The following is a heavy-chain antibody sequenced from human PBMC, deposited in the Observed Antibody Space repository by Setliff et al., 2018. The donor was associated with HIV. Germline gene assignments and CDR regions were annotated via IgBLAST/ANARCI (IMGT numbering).Heavy chain of an antibody. D-gene: IGHD4-17*01. CDR1: GDSISSSNW. J-gene: IGHJ4*02. Sequence: SETLTLTCAASGDSISSSNWWSWVRQPPGKGLEWTGEIHHGGSTNYNSSPKSRVTISVDKSKNQFALKVNSVTAEDTAVYYCARVILGIYGDNAGGLDYWGQGTLVTVSS. CDR3: ARVILGIYGDNAGGLDY. V-gene: IGHV4-4*02. CDR2: IHHGGST.